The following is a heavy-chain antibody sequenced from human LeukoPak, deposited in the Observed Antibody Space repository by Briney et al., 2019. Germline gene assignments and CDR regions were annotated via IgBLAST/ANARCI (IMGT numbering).Heavy chain of an antibody. CDR3: ARGVAAAGTGFDY. CDR2: IYHSWST. Sequence: SGTLSLTCAVSGGSISSSNWWSWVRQPPGKGLEWIGEIYHSWSTNYNPSLKSRVTISVDKSKNQFSLKLSSVTAADTAVYYCARGVAAAGTGFDYWGQGTLVTVSS. V-gene: IGHV4-4*02. D-gene: IGHD6-13*01. CDR1: GGSISSSNW. J-gene: IGHJ4*02.